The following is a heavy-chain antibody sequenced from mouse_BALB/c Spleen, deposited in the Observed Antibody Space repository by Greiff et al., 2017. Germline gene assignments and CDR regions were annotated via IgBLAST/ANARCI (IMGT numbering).Heavy chain of an antibody. CDR2: ISSGGGST. Sequence: EVQGVESGGGLVKPGGSLKLSCAASGFAFSSYDMSWVRQTPEKRLEWVAYISSGGGSTYYPDTVKGRFTISRDNAKNTLYLQMSSLKSEDTAMYYCARLYYGNRMDYWGQGTSVTVSS. D-gene: IGHD2-1*01. V-gene: IGHV5-12-1*01. J-gene: IGHJ4*01. CDR1: GFAFSSYD. CDR3: ARLYYGNRMDY.